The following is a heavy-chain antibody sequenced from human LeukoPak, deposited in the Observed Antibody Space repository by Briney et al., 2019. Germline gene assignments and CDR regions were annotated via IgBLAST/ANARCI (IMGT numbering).Heavy chain of an antibody. CDR3: ARVLSHSVAGTFY. CDR2: INPNSGGT. Sequence: PRASVKVSCKASGYTFTGYYMHWVRQAPGQGLEWMGWINPNSGGTNYAQKFQGRVTMTRDTSISTAYMEMSRLRSDDTAVYYCARVLSHSVAGTFYWGQGTLVTVSS. D-gene: IGHD6-19*01. J-gene: IGHJ4*02. V-gene: IGHV1-2*02. CDR1: GYTFTGYY.